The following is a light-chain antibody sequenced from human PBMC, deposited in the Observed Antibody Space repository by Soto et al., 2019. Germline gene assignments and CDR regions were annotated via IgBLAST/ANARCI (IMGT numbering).Light chain of an antibody. Sequence: EIVMTQSPDTLSVSPGERATLSCRASQSVSTNLAWYQQKPGQAPMLLIYGASTRATGIPARFSGSGSGTEFTLTISGLQSEDFAVYHCQQYNNWPYTFGQGTKLEIK. CDR3: QQYNNWPYT. CDR2: GAS. CDR1: QSVSTN. J-gene: IGKJ2*01. V-gene: IGKV3-15*01.